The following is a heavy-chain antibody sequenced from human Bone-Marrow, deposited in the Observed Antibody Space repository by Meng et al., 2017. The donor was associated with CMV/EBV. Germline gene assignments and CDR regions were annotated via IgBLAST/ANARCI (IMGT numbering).Heavy chain of an antibody. Sequence: GGSLRLSCAASGFTFSSSWMHWVCQAPEKGLEWVADIKCDGSEKYYVDSVKGRFTISRDNAKNSLYLQMNSLRAEDTAVYYCAVDCSSTSCYFINDAFAIWGQGTMVTVSS. D-gene: IGHD2-2*01. CDR2: IKCDGSEK. V-gene: IGHV3-52*01. CDR3: AVDCSSTSCYFINDAFAI. CDR1: GFTFSSSW. J-gene: IGHJ3*02.